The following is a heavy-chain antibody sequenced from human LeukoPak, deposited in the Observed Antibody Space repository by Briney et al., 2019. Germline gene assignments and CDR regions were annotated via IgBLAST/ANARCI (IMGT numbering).Heavy chain of an antibody. CDR3: ARRDDYSGSWFDP. CDR1: GITVTNAW. V-gene: IGHV3-23*01. J-gene: IGHJ5*02. D-gene: IGHD4-11*01. CDR2: ISGSGGST. Sequence: PGGSLRLSCAASGITVTNAWMSWVRQAPGKGLEWVSAISGSGGSTYYADSVKGRFTISRDNSKNTLYLQMNSLRAEDTAVYYCARRDDYSGSWFDPWGQGTLVTVSS.